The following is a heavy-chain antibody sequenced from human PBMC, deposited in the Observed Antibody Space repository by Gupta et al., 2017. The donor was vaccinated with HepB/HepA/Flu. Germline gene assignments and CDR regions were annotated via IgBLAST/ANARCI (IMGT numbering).Heavy chain of an antibody. CDR1: GFTFSSYG. D-gene: IGHD3-16*02. Sequence: QVQLVESGGGVVQPGRSLRLSCAASGFTFSSYGMHWVRQAPGKGLEWVAVISYDGSNKYYADSVKGRFTISRDNSKNTLYLQMNSLRAEDTAVYYCAKDLGYRGRPELHADYWGQGTLVTVSS. V-gene: IGHV3-30*18. CDR3: AKDLGYRGRPELHADY. CDR2: ISYDGSNK. J-gene: IGHJ4*02.